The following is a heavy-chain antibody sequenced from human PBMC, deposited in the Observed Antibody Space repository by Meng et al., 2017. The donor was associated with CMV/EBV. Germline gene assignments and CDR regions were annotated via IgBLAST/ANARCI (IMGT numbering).Heavy chain of an antibody. CDR1: GGSISTYY. CDR2: VYYSGST. J-gene: IGHJ5*02. Sequence: SETLSLTCTVSGGSISTYYWNWIRQFPGRGLEWIGYVYYSGSTNYNPSLKSRVTISVDTSKNQFSLKLSSVTAADTAVYYCARILGGYWAAAWFDPWGQGTLVTVSS. V-gene: IGHV4-59*01. D-gene: IGHD2-21*02. CDR3: ARILGGYWAAAWFDP.